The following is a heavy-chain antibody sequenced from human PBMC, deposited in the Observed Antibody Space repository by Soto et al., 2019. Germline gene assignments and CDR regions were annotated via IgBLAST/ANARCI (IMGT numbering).Heavy chain of an antibody. CDR1: GYTFTTHD. J-gene: IGHJ5*02. D-gene: IGHD2-15*01. V-gene: IGHV1-8*01. Sequence: VQLLESGAEAKRPGASVKVSCKASGYTFTTHDIHWVRQAPGQGLEWMGWMNTNTNSTDCAQKFQGRVTLTWNTSISTAYLELRRLKFDDTAVYYCAREVVEVVETTSLWFDPWGQGTLVTVSS. CDR3: AREVVEVVETTSLWFDP. CDR2: MNTNTNST.